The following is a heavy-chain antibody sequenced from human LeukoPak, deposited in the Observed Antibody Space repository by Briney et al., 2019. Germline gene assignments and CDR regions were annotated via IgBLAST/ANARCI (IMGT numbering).Heavy chain of an antibody. CDR2: IYSGGST. Sequence: GGSLRLSCAASGFTVSSNYMSWVRQAPGKGLEWVSVIYSGGSTYYADSVKGRFTISRDKSKNTLYLQMNSLRAEDTAVYYCARYLYGGNPGPFDYWGQGTLVTVSS. V-gene: IGHV3-53*01. D-gene: IGHD4-23*01. CDR1: GFTVSSNY. CDR3: ARYLYGGNPGPFDY. J-gene: IGHJ4*02.